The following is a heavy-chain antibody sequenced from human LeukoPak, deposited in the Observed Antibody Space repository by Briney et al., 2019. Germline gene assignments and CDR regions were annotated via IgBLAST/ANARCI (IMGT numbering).Heavy chain of an antibody. V-gene: IGHV3-23*01. Sequence: PGGSLRLSCAASGFTFSDYYMSWIRQAPGKGLEWVSAISGSGGSTYYADSVKGRFTISRDNSKNTLYLQMNSLRAEDTAVYYCAKDHPTYNYFDYWGQGTLVTVSS. CDR3: AKDHPTYNYFDY. J-gene: IGHJ4*02. CDR1: GFTFSDYY. CDR2: ISGSGGST.